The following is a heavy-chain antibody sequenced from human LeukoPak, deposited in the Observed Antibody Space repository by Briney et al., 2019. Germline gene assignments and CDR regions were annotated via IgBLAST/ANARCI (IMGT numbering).Heavy chain of an antibody. J-gene: IGHJ6*02. D-gene: IGHD3-22*01. Sequence: SETLSLTSTVSGGSISSYYWSWLRQPPGKGLEWIGYIYYSGSTNYNPSLKSRVTISVDTSKNQFSLKLSSVTAADTAVYYCARVSTKTYYYDSSGYYPPSRYYAMDVWGQGTTVTVSS. CDR1: GGSISSYY. CDR2: IYYSGST. V-gene: IGHV4-59*01. CDR3: ARVSTKTYYYDSSGYYPPSRYYAMDV.